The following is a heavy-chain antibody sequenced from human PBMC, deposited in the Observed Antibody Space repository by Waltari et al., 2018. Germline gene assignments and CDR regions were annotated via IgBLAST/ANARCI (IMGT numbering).Heavy chain of an antibody. CDR3: AHVPASDRIAVAGQTFDY. Sequence: QITLKESGPTLVKPTQTLTLTCTFSGFSLSTSGVGVGWIRQPPGKALEWLALIYWNDDKRYSPSLKSRLTITKDTSKNQVVLTMTNMNPVDTATYYCAHVPASDRIAVAGQTFDYWGQGTLVTVSS. CDR2: IYWNDDK. J-gene: IGHJ4*02. D-gene: IGHD6-19*01. V-gene: IGHV2-5*01. CDR1: GFSLSTSGVG.